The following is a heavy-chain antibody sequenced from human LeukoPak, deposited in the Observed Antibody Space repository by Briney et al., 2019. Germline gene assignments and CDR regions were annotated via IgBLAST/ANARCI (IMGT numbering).Heavy chain of an antibody. CDR2: IYYGGST. Sequence: SETLSLTCTVSGGSISSYYWSWIRQPPGKGLEWIGYIYYGGSTNYNPSLKSRVTISVDTSKNQFSLKLSSVTAADTAVYYCARGRRQQFDYWGQGTLVTVSS. CDR3: ARGRRQQFDY. J-gene: IGHJ4*02. D-gene: IGHD6-13*01. CDR1: GGSISSYY. V-gene: IGHV4-59*12.